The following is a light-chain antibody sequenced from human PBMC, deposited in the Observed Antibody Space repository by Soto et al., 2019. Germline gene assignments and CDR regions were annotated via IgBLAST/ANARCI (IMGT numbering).Light chain of an antibody. J-gene: IGKJ5*01. CDR2: DAS. CDR3: QQYSTSPIT. Sequence: ENVLTQTPASLSLSPGERSTLSCVASQSVGRTYFAWYQQTPGLAPRLLVYDASTRATGIPDRFSGSGSGTDFTLTISRLEPEDFAVYYCQQYSTSPITFGQGTRLEIK. CDR1: QSVGRTY. V-gene: IGKV3D-20*01.